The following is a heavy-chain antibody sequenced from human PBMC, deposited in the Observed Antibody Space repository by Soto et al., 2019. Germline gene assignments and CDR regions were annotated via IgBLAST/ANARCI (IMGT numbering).Heavy chain of an antibody. Sequence: QLQLQESGPGLVKPSETLSLPCTVSGGSISSGSYYWGWIRQPPGKGLEWIGSIYYGGSTYYNPSLRSRVTISVDTYKNQFSLKLSSVTAADTAVYYCVRQDYGSGSQNSFDPWGQGTLVTVSS. D-gene: IGHD3-10*01. CDR1: GGSISSGSYY. CDR2: IYYGGST. J-gene: IGHJ5*02. CDR3: VRQDYGSGSQNSFDP. V-gene: IGHV4-39*01.